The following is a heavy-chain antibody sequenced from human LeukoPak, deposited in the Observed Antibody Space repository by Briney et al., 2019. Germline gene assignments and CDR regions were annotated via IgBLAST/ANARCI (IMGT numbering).Heavy chain of an antibody. CDR2: IYYSGST. CDR1: SDSMNSHTHY. J-gene: IGHJ4*02. CDR3: ARGVVIAPQTFDY. V-gene: IGHV4-61*10. Sequence: SETLSLTCTVSSDSMNSHTHYWNWIRQPGGKGLEWIGYIYYSGSTNYNPSLKSRVTISVDTSKNQFSLKLSSVTAADTAVYYCARGVVIAPQTFDYWGQGTLVTVSS. D-gene: IGHD2-21*01.